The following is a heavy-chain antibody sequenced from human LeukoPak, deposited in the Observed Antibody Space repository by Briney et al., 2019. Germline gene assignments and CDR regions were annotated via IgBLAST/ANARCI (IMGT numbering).Heavy chain of an antibody. CDR2: IYYSGST. CDR1: GGSISSYY. V-gene: IGHV4-59*01. CDR3: ARYTSGEGYSYGYIDY. Sequence: SETLSLTCTVSGGSISSYYWSWIRQPPGKGLEWIGYIYYSGSTNYNPSLKSRVTISVDTSKNQFSLKLSSVTAADTAVYYCARYTSGEGYSYGYIDYWGQGTLVTVSS. D-gene: IGHD5-18*01. J-gene: IGHJ4*02.